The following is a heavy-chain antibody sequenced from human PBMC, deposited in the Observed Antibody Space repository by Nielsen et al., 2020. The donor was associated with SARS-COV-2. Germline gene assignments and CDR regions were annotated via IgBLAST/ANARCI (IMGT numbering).Heavy chain of an antibody. CDR1: VFSLSTSAMC. CDR2: IDWDDDK. J-gene: IGHJ4*02. V-gene: IGHV2-70*11. D-gene: IGHD5-24*01. CDR3: ARSPAGMAFDY. Sequence: SGPTLVKPTQTLTLTCTFSVFSLSTSAMCVIWILQPTGKALEWLARIDWDDDKYYSTCLKTRLTISKDTTKNQVVLTMTNMDPVDTATYYCARSPAGMAFDYWGQGTLVTVSS.